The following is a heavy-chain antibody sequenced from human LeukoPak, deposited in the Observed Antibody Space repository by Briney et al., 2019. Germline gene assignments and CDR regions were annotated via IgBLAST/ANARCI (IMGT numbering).Heavy chain of an antibody. CDR2: IKQDGSEK. CDR3: ATYKNWVAGDV. V-gene: IGHV3-7*01. Sequence: QPGGSLRLSCAAAAFTLSDYWMSWVRQAPGKGPEWVANIKQDGSEKYYLDSVKGRFTVSRDNAKNSLFLQMDSLRVEDTAVYYCATYKNWVAGDVWGQGTTVSVSS. D-gene: IGHD7-27*01. J-gene: IGHJ6*02. CDR1: AFTLSDYW.